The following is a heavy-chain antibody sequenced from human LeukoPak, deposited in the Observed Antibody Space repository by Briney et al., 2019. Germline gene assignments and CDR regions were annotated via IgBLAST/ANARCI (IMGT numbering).Heavy chain of an antibody. D-gene: IGHD3-22*01. V-gene: IGHV1-18*01. CDR1: GYTFTSYG. J-gene: IGHJ3*02. Sequence: ASVKVSCKASGYTFTSYGISWVRQAPGPGLEWMGWISAYNGNTNYAQKLQGRVTMTTDTSTSTAYMELRSLRSDDTAVYYCAREGYYYDSSGPGDAFVIWGQGTMVTVSS. CDR2: ISAYNGNT. CDR3: AREGYYYDSSGPGDAFVI.